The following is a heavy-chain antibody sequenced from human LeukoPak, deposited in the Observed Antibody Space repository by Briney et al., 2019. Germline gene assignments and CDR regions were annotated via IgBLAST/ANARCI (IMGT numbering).Heavy chain of an antibody. CDR3: ARESFGELFTFFDY. J-gene: IGHJ4*02. V-gene: IGHV3-11*01. D-gene: IGHD3-10*01. CDR1: GFTFSDYY. CDR2: ISSSGSTI. Sequence: GVSLRLSCAASGFTFSDYYMSWIRQAQGKGLEWVSYISSSGSTIYYADSVKGRFTISRDNAKNSLYLQMNSLRAEDTAVYYCARESFGELFTFFDYWGQGTLVTVSS.